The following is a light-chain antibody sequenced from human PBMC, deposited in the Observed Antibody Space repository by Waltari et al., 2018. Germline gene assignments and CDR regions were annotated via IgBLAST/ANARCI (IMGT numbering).Light chain of an antibody. Sequence: QSALAQSASVSGSPGQSITISCTGTGSAICYYNFDYWYQQHPGKAPKLLIFDVSRWSSGVSHHFSGSKSGNTASLTISGLQAEDEADYYCSSYTSTNTIIFGGGTKVTVL. CDR1: GSAICYYNF. J-gene: IGLJ2*01. CDR2: DVS. V-gene: IGLV2-14*03. CDR3: SSYTSTNTII.